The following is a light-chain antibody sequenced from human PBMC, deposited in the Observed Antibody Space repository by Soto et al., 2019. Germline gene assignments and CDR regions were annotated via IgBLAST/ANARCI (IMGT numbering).Light chain of an antibody. CDR3: QQYNNWPWT. V-gene: IGKV3-15*01. CDR1: HSVSSN. J-gene: IGKJ1*01. CDR2: GVF. Sequence: EIVMTQSPATLSVSPGERATLSCRTSHSVSSNLAWYQQKPGQAPRLLIYGVFTRATGIPARFSGSGSGTEFTLTISSLQSEDFAVYCCQQYNNWPWTFGQGTKVEMK.